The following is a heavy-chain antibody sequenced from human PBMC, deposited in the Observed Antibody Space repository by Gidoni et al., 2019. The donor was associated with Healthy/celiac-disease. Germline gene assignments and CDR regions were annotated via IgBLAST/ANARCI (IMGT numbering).Heavy chain of an antibody. D-gene: IGHD3-22*01. CDR2: IDWDDDK. V-gene: IGHV2-70*04. Sequence: QVTLQESGPALAKPTQTLTLTCTFSGFSLSTSGMRVSWIRQPPGKALEWLARIDWDDDKFYSTSLKTRLTISKDTSKNQVVLTMTNMDPVDTATYYCARMSTYYDDSSGYYDHDAFDIWGQGTMVTVSS. CDR3: ARMSTYYDDSSGYYDHDAFDI. CDR1: GFSLSTSGMR. J-gene: IGHJ3*02.